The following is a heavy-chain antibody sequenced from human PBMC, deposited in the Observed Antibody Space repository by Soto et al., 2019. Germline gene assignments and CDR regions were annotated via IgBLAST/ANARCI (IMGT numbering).Heavy chain of an antibody. CDR1: GGSISSHY. Sequence: ETLSLTCTVSGGSISSHYWSWVRQPPGKGLEWIGYLYYTGSTNYNASLKSQVTMSLDTSKNQFSLMLTSVTAADTAVYYCARVGATVTSQALGFDHWGQGILVTVSS. D-gene: IGHD4-17*01. V-gene: IGHV4-59*11. CDR3: ARVGATVTSQALGFDH. J-gene: IGHJ4*02. CDR2: LYYTGST.